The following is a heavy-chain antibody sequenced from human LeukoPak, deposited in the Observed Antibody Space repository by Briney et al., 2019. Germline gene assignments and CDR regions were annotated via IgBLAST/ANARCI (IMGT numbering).Heavy chain of an antibody. V-gene: IGHV4-34*01. CDR1: GGSFSGFY. D-gene: IGHD5-18*01. J-gene: IGHJ5*02. CDR3: ARGRYSYGS. Sequence: SETLSLTCAVHGGSFSGFYWTWMRQPPGKGPEWIGEIFDGGRTNYNPSLKSRVTISGDTSKNQFSLKLSSVTAADTAVYYCARGRYSYGSWGQGTLVTVSS. CDR2: IFDGGRT.